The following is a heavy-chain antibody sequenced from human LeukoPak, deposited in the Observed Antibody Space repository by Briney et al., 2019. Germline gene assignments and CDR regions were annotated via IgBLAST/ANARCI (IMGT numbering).Heavy chain of an antibody. CDR3: ARHDRGYEGFDY. V-gene: IGHV4-39*01. CDR2: IYYSGST. Sequence: NPSETLSLTCTVSGGSISSSSYYWGWIRQPPGKGLEWSGSIYYSGSTYYNPSLKSRVTISVDTSKNQFSLKLSSVTAADTAVYYCARHDRGYEGFDYWGQGTLVTVSS. J-gene: IGHJ4*02. CDR1: GGSISSSSYY. D-gene: IGHD5-12*01.